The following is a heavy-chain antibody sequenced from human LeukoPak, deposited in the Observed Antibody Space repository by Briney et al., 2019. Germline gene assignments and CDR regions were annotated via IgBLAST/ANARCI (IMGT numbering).Heavy chain of an antibody. J-gene: IGHJ5*02. CDR1: GGSFSGYY. Sequence: SETLSLTCAVYGGSFSGYYWSWIRQPPGKGLEWIGEINHSGSTNYNPSLKSRVTISVDMSKKQFSLKLSSVTAADTAVYYCARVDIVATGEWLDPWGQGTLVTVSS. V-gene: IGHV4-34*01. CDR2: INHSGST. CDR3: ARVDIVATGEWLDP. D-gene: IGHD5-12*01.